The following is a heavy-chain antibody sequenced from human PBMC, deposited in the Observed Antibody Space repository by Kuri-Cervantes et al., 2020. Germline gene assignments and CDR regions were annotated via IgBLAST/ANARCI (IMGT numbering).Heavy chain of an antibody. J-gene: IGHJ6*02. V-gene: IGHV3-33*08. CDR3: ARDRRRSRSVGATSPYYYYGMDV. Sequence: GGSLRLSYAASGFTFSSYSMNWVRQAPGKGLEWVAVIWYDGSNKYYADPVKGRFTISRDNSKNTLYLQMNSLRAEDTAVYYCARDRRRSRSVGATSPYYYYGMDVWGQGTTVTVSS. CDR2: IWYDGSNK. CDR1: GFTFSSYS. D-gene: IGHD1-26*01.